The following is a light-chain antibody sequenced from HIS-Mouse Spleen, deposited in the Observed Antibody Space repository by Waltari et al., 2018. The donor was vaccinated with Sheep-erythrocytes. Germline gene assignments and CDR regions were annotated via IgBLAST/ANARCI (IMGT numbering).Light chain of an antibody. CDR1: SSDVGGYNL. J-gene: IGLJ3*02. CDR2: EGS. Sequence: QSALTQPASVSGSPGQSITISCTGTSSDVGGYNLVSWYQQHPGKAPKLIIYEGSKGPSGVSNRFSGSKSGKTASLTISGLQAEDEADYYCCSYAGSSTPWVFGGGTKLTVL. V-gene: IGLV2-23*01. CDR3: CSYAGSSTPWV.